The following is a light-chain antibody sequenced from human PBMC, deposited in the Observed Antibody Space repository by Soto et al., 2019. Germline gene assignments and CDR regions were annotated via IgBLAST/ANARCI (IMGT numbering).Light chain of an antibody. CDR2: QAS. CDR3: QQYLTFVT. V-gene: IGKV1-5*03. J-gene: IGKJ4*01. CDR1: QSISSW. Sequence: DIQMTQSPSTLSACVGDRVTITCRASQSISSWLAWYQQKPGKAPKLLISQASSLQSGVPSRFSGTGSGTEFTLTISSLQPDDSAAYYCQQYLTFVTFGGGTKVEI.